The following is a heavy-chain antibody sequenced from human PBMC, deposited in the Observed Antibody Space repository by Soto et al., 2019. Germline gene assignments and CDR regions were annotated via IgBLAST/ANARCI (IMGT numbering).Heavy chain of an antibody. J-gene: IGHJ6*02. CDR1: GGTFSSYA. CDR2: IIPIFGTA. Sequence: QVQLVQSGAEVKKPGSSVKVSCKASGGTFSSYAISSERQAPGQGLESMGGIIPIFGTANYAQQYQGRVTITPDESRSTAYMELGSLRSEDTAVYYCARVIRGLLVAATDYYYGMDVWGQGTTVTVSS. D-gene: IGHD2-15*01. CDR3: ARVIRGLLVAATDYYYGMDV. V-gene: IGHV1-69*01.